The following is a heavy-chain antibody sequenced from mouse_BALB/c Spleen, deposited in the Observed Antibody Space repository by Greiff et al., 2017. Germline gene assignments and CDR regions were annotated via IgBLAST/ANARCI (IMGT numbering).Heavy chain of an antibody. CDR2: IDPENGDT. CDR1: GFNIKDYY. J-gene: IGHJ2*01. V-gene: IGHV14-4*02. CDR3: NAGGYDYGSSYGDY. Sequence: VQLQQSGAELVRSGASVKLSCTASGFNIKDYYMHWVKQRPEQGLEWIGWIDPENGDTEYAPKFQGKATMTADTSSNTAYLQLSSLTSEDTAVYYCNAGGYDYGSSYGDYWGQGTTLTVSS. D-gene: IGHD1-1*01.